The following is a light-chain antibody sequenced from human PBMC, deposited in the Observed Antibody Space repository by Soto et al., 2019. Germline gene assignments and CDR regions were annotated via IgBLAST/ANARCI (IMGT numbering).Light chain of an antibody. CDR2: WTS. CDR3: QQYYSTPLT. CDR1: QSLLYSSNNKNY. J-gene: IGKJ4*01. V-gene: IGKV4-1*01. Sequence: DIVMTQSPDSLAVSLGERATINCKSSQSLLYSSNNKNYLAWYQQIPGQPPKLLIYWTSNRESGVPDRFSGSGSGTDFTLTISSLQAEDVAVYYCQQYYSTPLTFGGGTKVEIK.